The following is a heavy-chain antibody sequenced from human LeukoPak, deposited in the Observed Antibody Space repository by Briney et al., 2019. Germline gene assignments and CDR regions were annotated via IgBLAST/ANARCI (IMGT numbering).Heavy chain of an antibody. CDR1: GGSISSYY. CDR2: IYYSGST. Sequence: SETLSLTCTVSGGSISSYYWSWIRQPPGKGLEWIGYIYYSGSTNYNPSLKSRVTISVDTSKNQFSLKLSSVTAADTAVYYCARGPYYDSSGYYYVYFDYWSQGTLVTVSS. D-gene: IGHD3-22*01. CDR3: ARGPYYDSSGYYYVYFDY. V-gene: IGHV4-59*01. J-gene: IGHJ4*02.